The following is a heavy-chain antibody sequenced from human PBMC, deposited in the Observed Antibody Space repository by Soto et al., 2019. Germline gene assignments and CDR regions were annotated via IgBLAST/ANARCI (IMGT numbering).Heavy chain of an antibody. J-gene: IGHJ6*03. V-gene: IGHV4-59*01. D-gene: IGHD3-3*01. CDR3: ARTYDFWSGYYTPNYYMDV. CDR2: IYYSGST. Sequence: SETLSLTCTVSGGSISSYSWSWIRQPPGKGLKWIGYIYYSGSTNYNPSLKSRVTISVDTSKNQFSLKLSSVTAADTAVYYCARTYDFWSGYYTPNYYMDVWGKGTTVT. CDR1: GGSISSYS.